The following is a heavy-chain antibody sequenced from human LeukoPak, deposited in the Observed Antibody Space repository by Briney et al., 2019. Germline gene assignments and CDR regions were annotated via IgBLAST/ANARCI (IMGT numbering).Heavy chain of an antibody. CDR2: ISGSGGST. CDR3: AKGGAYGELLFDY. CDR1: GFTFSSYA. Sequence: GGSLRLSCAASGFTFSSYAMSWVRQAPGKGLEWVSAISGSGGSTYYADSVKGWFTISRDNSKNTLYLQMNSLRAEDTAVYYCAKGGAYGELLFDYWGQGTLVTVSS. D-gene: IGHD4-17*01. J-gene: IGHJ4*02. V-gene: IGHV3-23*01.